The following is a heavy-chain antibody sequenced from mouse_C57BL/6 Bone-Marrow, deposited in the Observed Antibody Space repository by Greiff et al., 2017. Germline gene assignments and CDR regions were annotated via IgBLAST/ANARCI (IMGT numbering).Heavy chain of an antibody. CDR1: GYSITSDY. D-gene: IGHD2-1*01. J-gene: IGHJ4*01. V-gene: IGHV3-8*01. CDR3: ALIYYGNYGYAMDY. CDR2: ISYSGST. Sequence: EVKLVESGPGLAKPSQTLSLTCSVTGYSITSDYWNWIRKFPGNKLEYMGYISYSGSTYYNPSLKSRISITRDTSKNQYYLQFNSVTTEDTATYYCALIYYGNYGYAMDYWGQGTSVTVSS.